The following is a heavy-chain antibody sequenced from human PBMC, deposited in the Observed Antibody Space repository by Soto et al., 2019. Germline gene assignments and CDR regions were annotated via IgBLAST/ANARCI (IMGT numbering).Heavy chain of an antibody. CDR1: GFTFSSYG. CDR3: AKGPRGSYLDYYYYGMDV. CDR2: ISYDGSNK. Sequence: PGGSLRLSCAASGFTFSSYGMHWVRQAPGKGLEWVAVISYDGSNKYYADSVKGRFTISRDNSKNTLYLQMNSLRAEDTAVYYCAKGPRGSYLDYYYYGMDVWGQGTTVTVSS. D-gene: IGHD1-26*01. J-gene: IGHJ6*02. V-gene: IGHV3-30*18.